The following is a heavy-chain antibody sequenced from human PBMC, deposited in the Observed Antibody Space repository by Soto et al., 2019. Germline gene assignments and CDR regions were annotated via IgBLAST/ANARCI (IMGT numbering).Heavy chain of an antibody. CDR3: ARGLYGGSGYYSDY. Sequence: GGSLRLSCAASGFTFSDHDMDWVRQAPGRGLEWVGRTRNKANSYTTEYAASVKGRFTISRDESKNSMYLRMNSLKTEDTAVYYCARGLYGGSGYYSDYWGQGTLVTVSS. CDR2: TRNKANSYTT. CDR1: GFTFSDHD. D-gene: IGHD3-22*01. V-gene: IGHV3-72*01. J-gene: IGHJ4*02.